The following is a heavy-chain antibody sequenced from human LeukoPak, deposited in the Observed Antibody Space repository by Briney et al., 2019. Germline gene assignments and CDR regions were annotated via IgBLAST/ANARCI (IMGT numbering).Heavy chain of an antibody. CDR3: AIQQQLVVGGGFYFDY. CDR2: IYPGDSDT. CDR1: GYSFTSYW. J-gene: IGHJ4*02. Sequence: GESLKISCKGSGYSFTSYWIGWVRQMPGKGLEWMGIIYPGDSDTRYSPSFQGQVTISADKSISTAYLQWSSLKASDTAMYYCAIQQQLVVGGGFYFDYWGQGTLVTVSS. D-gene: IGHD6-13*01. V-gene: IGHV5-51*01.